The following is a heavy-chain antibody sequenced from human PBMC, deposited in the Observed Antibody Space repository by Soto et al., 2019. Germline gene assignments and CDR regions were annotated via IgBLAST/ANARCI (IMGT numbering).Heavy chain of an antibody. V-gene: IGHV1-18*01. CDR3: ARGPGTRSDY. J-gene: IGHJ4*02. CDR2: ISAYNGHT. D-gene: IGHD3-10*01. CDR1: GYTFTSYG. Sequence: QVQLVQSGAEVKKPGASVKVSCKASGYTFTSYGISWVRQAPGQGLEWMGWISAYNGHTNYAQKSEGRVTTTTNPSTSTAYRELRCLRSDDTAVYYCARGPGTRSDYWGQGTLVTVSS.